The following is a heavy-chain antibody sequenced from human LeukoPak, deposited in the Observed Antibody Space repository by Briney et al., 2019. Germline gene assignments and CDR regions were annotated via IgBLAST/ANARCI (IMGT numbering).Heavy chain of an antibody. CDR3: AKGTGDTAYYFDF. D-gene: IGHD7-27*01. J-gene: IGHJ4*02. CDR2: T. V-gene: IGHV3-23*01. Sequence: TDYPDSVTGRFTISRDNSENTLYLQMSGLRAEDTAIYYCAKGTGDTAYYFDFWGQGVLVTVSS.